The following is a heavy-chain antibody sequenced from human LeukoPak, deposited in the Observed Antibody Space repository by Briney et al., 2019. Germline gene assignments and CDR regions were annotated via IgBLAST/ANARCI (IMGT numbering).Heavy chain of an antibody. CDR1: GGSFSGYY. Sequence: PSETLSLTCAVYGGSFSGYYWSWIRQPPGKGLEWIGYIHSSGRTNYSPSLKSRVTFSVDTSKNHFSLKVTSMTAADTGVYYCARSLPGVVGAADFWGQGTLVTVSA. D-gene: IGHD2-2*01. CDR3: ARSLPGVVGAADF. J-gene: IGHJ4*02. CDR2: IHSSGRT. V-gene: IGHV4-59*01.